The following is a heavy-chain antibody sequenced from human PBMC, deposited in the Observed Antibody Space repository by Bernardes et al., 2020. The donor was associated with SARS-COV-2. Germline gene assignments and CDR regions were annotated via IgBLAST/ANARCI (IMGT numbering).Heavy chain of an antibody. CDR3: ARDLGYCTNGVCSP. V-gene: IGHV3-74*01. CDR2: INPDGSST. J-gene: IGHJ5*02. D-gene: IGHD2-8*01. CDR1: GFTFSSYW. Sequence: GGSLRLSCAASGFTFSSYWFHWVRQAPGKGLVWVSRINPDGSSTNYADSVKGRFTIYRDNAKNTLFLQMSSLRAEDTAMYYCARDLGYCTNGVCSPWGQGTLVTVSS.